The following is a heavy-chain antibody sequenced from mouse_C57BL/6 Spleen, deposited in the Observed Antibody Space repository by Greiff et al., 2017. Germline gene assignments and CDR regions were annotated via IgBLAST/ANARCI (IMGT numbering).Heavy chain of an antibody. CDR1: GYSITSGYD. Sequence: EVQLQQSGPGMVKPSQSLSLTCTVTGYSITSGYDWHWIRHFPGNKLEWMGYISYSGSTNYNPSLKSRISITHDTSKNHFFLELNSVTTEDTATYYCASVDGSSPYWYFDVWGTGTTVTVSS. CDR2: ISYSGST. J-gene: IGHJ1*03. CDR3: ASVDGSSPYWYFDV. V-gene: IGHV3-1*01. D-gene: IGHD1-1*01.